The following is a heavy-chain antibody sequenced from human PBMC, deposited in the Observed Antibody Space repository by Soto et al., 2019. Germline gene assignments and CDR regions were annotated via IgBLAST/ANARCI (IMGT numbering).Heavy chain of an antibody. D-gene: IGHD6-6*01. CDR2: ISYDGSNK. CDR3: AKIPSPIVQGSSAKADY. V-gene: IGHV3-30*18. Sequence: QVQLVESGGGVVQPGRSLRLSCAASGFTFSSYGMHWVRQAPGKGLEWVAVISYDGSNKYYADSVKGRFTISRDNSKNTLYLQMNSLRAEDTAVYYCAKIPSPIVQGSSAKADYWGQGTLVTVSS. CDR1: GFTFSSYG. J-gene: IGHJ4*02.